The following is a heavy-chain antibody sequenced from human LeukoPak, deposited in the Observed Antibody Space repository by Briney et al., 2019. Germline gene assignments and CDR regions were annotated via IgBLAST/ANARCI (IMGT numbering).Heavy chain of an antibody. CDR1: GGSISSSNW. J-gene: IGHJ3*02. Sequence: PSGTLSLTCAVSGGSISSSNWWSWVRQPPGKGLEWIGSIYYSGSTYYNPSLKSRVTISVDTSKNQFSPKLSSVTAADAAVYYCARDIHDYGDYGFRAFDIWGQGTMVTVSS. CDR3: ARDIHDYGDYGFRAFDI. V-gene: IGHV4-4*02. D-gene: IGHD4-17*01. CDR2: IYYSGST.